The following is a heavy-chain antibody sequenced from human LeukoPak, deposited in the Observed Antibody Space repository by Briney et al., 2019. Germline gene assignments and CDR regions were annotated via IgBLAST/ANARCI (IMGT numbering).Heavy chain of an antibody. Sequence: GEALEISCKGSGYTFTRYWIGWVRQVPGKGVEWMGIKYPGDSDTRYSPSFKGQVTISADKSISTAYLQWGSLKASDTAMYYCARQRTYHYDSSGYYHDAFDMWGQGTTVTVSS. CDR2: KYPGDSDT. V-gene: IGHV5-51*01. D-gene: IGHD3-22*01. CDR3: ARQRTYHYDSSGYYHDAFDM. J-gene: IGHJ3*02. CDR1: GYTFTRYW.